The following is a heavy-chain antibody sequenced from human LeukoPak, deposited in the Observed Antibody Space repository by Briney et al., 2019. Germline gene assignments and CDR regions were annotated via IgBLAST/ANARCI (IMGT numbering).Heavy chain of an antibody. CDR1: GFTFSSYW. CDR2: INSDGSST. D-gene: IGHD3-16*01. CDR3: ARDGFGTGSN. J-gene: IGHJ4*02. Sequence: PGGSLRLSCAASGFTFSSYWMHWARHAPGEGMVWVSRINSDGSSTSYADPVKGRFTISRDNAKNTLYLQMNTLRADDTAVYYRARDGFGTGSNWGQGTLVTVSS. V-gene: IGHV3-74*01.